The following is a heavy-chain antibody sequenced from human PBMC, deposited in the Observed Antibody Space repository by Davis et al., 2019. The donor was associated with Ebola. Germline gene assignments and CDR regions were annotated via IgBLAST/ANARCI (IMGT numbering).Heavy chain of an antibody. CDR3: AKDTSNVWFDV. D-gene: IGHD6-19*01. Sequence: GESLKISCAASGFIFSSYVMSWVRQAPGKGLEWVSTLGTSADTYYADSVKGRFTISRDNSKNTLYLQMNGLRVEDTAIYYCAKDTSNVWFDVWGPGTMVTVSS. CDR2: LGTSADT. CDR1: GFIFSSYV. J-gene: IGHJ3*01. V-gene: IGHV3-23*01.